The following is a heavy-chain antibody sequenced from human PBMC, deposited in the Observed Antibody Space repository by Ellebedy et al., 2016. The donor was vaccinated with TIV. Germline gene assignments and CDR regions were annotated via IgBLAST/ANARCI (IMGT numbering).Heavy chain of an antibody. D-gene: IGHD6-19*01. Sequence: GESLKISCAASGFTFSTYPMTWVRQAPGKGPVWVSRINSDGSSTTYADSVKGRFTISRDNAKNTLYLQMNSLRAEDTAVYYCARAGSSGWEAYFDLWGRGTLVTVSS. CDR2: INSDGSST. CDR1: GFTFSTYP. J-gene: IGHJ2*01. V-gene: IGHV3-74*01. CDR3: ARAGSSGWEAYFDL.